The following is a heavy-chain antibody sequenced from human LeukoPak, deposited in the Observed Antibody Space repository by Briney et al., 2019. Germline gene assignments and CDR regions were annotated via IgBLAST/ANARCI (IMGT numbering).Heavy chain of an antibody. CDR3: AKYSSIWSIDY. J-gene: IGHJ4*02. CDR2: ISGSGGNT. D-gene: IGHD6-13*01. CDR1: GFTFSTYA. V-gene: IGHV3-23*01. Sequence: GGSLRLSCAASGFTFSTYALSWVRQAPGKGLEWVSAISGSGGNTYYADSVKGRFTISRDNSKNTLYLQMNSLRAEDTAVYYCAKYSSIWSIDYWGQGTLVTVSS.